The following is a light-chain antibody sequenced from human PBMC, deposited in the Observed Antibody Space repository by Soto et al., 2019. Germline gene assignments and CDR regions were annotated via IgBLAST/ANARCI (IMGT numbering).Light chain of an antibody. Sequence: EIVLTQSPGTLSLSPGERATLSCRASQSVSSSYLAWYQQKPGQAPRLLIYGASSRATGIPDRFSGSGSGTDFTLTISRLEPEDFALYYCQQYGSSPWTFGQGTKWIS. J-gene: IGKJ1*01. CDR1: QSVSSSY. V-gene: IGKV3-20*01. CDR2: GAS. CDR3: QQYGSSPWT.